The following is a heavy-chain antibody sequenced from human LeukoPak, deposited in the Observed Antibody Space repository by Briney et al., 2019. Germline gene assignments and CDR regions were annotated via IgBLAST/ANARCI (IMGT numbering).Heavy chain of an antibody. CDR3: ARDRVYCSSTSCYSSYYYYGMDV. D-gene: IGHD2-2*01. J-gene: IGHJ6*02. CDR2: ISYDGSNK. Sequence: GGSLRLSCAASGFTFSSYAMHWVRQAPGKGLEWVAVISYDGSNKYYADSVKGRFTISRDNSKNTLYLQMNSLRAEDTAVYYCARDRVYCSSTSCYSSYYYYGMDVWGQGTTVTVSS. CDR1: GFTFSSYA. V-gene: IGHV3-30-3*01.